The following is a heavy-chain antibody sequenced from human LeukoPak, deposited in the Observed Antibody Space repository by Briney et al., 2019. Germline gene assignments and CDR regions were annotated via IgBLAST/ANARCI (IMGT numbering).Heavy chain of an antibody. CDR3: ARSQGGKKGAIDY. Sequence: SETLSLTCTVSGGSISSYYGSWIRQPPGKGLEWIGYIYYSGSTNYNPSLKSRVTISVDTSKNQFSLQLSSVTAADTAVYYCARSQGGKKGAIDYWGQGTLVTVSS. D-gene: IGHD4-23*01. CDR2: IYYSGST. CDR1: GGSISSYY. V-gene: IGHV4-59*01. J-gene: IGHJ4*02.